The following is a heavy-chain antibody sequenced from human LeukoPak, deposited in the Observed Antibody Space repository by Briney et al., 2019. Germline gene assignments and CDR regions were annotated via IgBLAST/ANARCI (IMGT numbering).Heavy chain of an antibody. CDR3: ARDKPRGSYDGSIFDS. CDR1: GFTFSSYW. J-gene: IGHJ4*02. D-gene: IGHD3-16*01. Sequence: GSLRLPCEVSGFTFSSYWMSWVRQAPGKGLEWVAIISYDGGEIYYVDSVKGRFTLSRDNAKSSVYLQMNSLRAEDAAVYYCARDKPRGSYDGSIFDSWGQGTLVTVSS. CDR2: ISYDGGEI. V-gene: IGHV3-7*01.